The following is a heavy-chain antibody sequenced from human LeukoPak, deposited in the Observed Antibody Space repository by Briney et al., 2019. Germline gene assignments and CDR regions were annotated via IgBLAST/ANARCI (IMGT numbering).Heavy chain of an antibody. Sequence: GGSLRLSCAASGFTFSSYAMSWVRQAPGKGLEWVSAISGSGGSTYYADSVKGRFTISRDNSKNTLYLQMNSLRAEDTAVYYCAKIGGDSYGYQWGKFDPWGQGTLVTVSS. D-gene: IGHD5-18*01. V-gene: IGHV3-23*01. J-gene: IGHJ5*02. CDR2: ISGSGGST. CDR3: AKIGGDSYGYQWGKFDP. CDR1: GFTFSSYA.